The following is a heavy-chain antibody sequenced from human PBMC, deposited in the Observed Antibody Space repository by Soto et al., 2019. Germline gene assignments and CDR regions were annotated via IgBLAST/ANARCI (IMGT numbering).Heavy chain of an antibody. Sequence: SETLSLTCAVSGYSISSGYYWGWIRQPPGKGLEWIGSIYHSGSTYYNPSLKSRVTISVDTSKNQFSLKLSSVTAADTAVYYCARYPGSLAFDIWGQGTMVTVSS. J-gene: IGHJ3*02. CDR3: ARYPGSLAFDI. CDR1: GYSISSGYY. V-gene: IGHV4-38-2*01. D-gene: IGHD3-16*02. CDR2: IYHSGST.